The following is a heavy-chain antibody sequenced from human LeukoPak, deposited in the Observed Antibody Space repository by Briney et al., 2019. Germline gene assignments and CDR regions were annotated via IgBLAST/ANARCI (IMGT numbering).Heavy chain of an antibody. D-gene: IGHD3-9*01. V-gene: IGHV1-46*01. Sequence: GASVKVSCKASGYTFTSYYMHWVRQAPGQGLERMGIINPSGGSTSYAQKFQGRVTMTRDTSTSTVYMELSSLRSEDTAVYYCARAEGYFDWLLPFDPWGQGTLVTVSS. CDR1: GYTFTSYY. CDR3: ARAEGYFDWLLPFDP. J-gene: IGHJ5*02. CDR2: INPSGGST.